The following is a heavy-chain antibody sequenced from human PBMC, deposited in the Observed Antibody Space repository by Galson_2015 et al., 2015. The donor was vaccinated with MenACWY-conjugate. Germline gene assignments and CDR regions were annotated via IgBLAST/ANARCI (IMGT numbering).Heavy chain of an antibody. CDR1: GFTLGTYW. CDR2: IKQGGSEK. CDR3: ARIAAAVTEHYFHY. V-gene: IGHV3-7*01. J-gene: IGHJ4*02. D-gene: IGHD6-13*01. Sequence: SLRLSCAASGFTLGTYWMSWVRQTPGKGLEWVANIKQGGSEKYYVDSVKGRFAISRDNAKSSLYLQMNSLRAEDTAVYYCARIAAAVTEHYFHYWGQGILVTVSS.